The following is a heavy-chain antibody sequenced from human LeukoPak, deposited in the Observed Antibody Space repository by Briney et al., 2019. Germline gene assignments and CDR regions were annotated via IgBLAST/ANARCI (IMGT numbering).Heavy chain of an antibody. V-gene: IGHV3-48*01. CDR1: GFTFSSYS. CDR2: ISSSSSTI. CDR3: ARTRSGYYLDY. Sequence: GGSLRLSCAASGFTFSSYSMNWVRQAPRKGLEWVSYISSSSSTIYYADSVKGRFTISRDNAKNSLYLQMNSLRAEDTAVYYCARTRSGYYLDYWGQGTPVTVSS. D-gene: IGHD3-3*01. J-gene: IGHJ4*02.